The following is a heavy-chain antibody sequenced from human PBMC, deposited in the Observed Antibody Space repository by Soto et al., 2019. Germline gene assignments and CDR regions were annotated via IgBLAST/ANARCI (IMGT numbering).Heavy chain of an antibody. CDR2: ISATGDNT. CDR3: AKRSGSWYFFDH. D-gene: IGHD6-13*01. CDR1: VFVFGSYP. Sequence: EVQLLESGGGLVQPGGSLRLSCTTSVFVFGSYPMAWVRQAPGKGLEWVSSISATGDNTYYADSVKGRCTISRDNSKQTVFLQMNGLGAEDTGIYYCAKRSGSWYFFDHWGQGTLVAVSS. J-gene: IGHJ4*02. V-gene: IGHV3-23*01.